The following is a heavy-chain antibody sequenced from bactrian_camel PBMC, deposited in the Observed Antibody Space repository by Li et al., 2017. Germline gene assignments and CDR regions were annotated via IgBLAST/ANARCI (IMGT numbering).Heavy chain of an antibody. CDR2: IDSDGIA. Sequence: HVQLVESGGGSVQAGGSLRLSCGASGSIYGDACVGWLRQAPGKEREGVAAIDSDGIASYADSVKGRFTVSRDNANNTVNLMVNSLKPEDTAMYFCAAAPSNNCVGMWYLRDRFPYWGQGTQVTVS. CDR1: GSIYGDAC. D-gene: IGHD2*01. V-gene: IGHV3S53*01. J-gene: IGHJ4*01. CDR3: AAAPSNNCVGMWYLRDRFPY.